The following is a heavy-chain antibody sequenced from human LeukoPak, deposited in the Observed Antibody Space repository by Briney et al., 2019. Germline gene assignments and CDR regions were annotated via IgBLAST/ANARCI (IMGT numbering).Heavy chain of an antibody. J-gene: IGHJ6*03. CDR3: ARAYYDSSGYPFYYYYYMDV. CDR1: GGPISSYY. D-gene: IGHD3-22*01. Sequence: SETLSLTCTVSGGPISSYYWSWIRQPPGKGLEWIGYIYYSGSTNYNPSLKSRVTISVDTSKNQFSLKLSSVTAADTAVYYCARAYYDSSGYPFYYYYYMDVWGKGTTVTVSS. CDR2: IYYSGST. V-gene: IGHV4-59*01.